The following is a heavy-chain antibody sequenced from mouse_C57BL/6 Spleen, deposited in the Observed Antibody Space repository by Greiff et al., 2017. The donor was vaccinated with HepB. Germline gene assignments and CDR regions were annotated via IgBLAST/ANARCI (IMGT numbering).Heavy chain of an antibody. CDR2: IWGDGST. CDR1: GFSLTSYG. D-gene: IGHD1-1*01. V-gene: IGHV2-3*01. Sequence: VQLQQSGPGLVAPSQSLSITCTVSGFSLTSYGVSWVRQPPGKGLEWLGVIWGDGSTNYHAALIARLSISKDNSKSQAFLKLNSLQTDDTATYYGASSYGSSYWYFDVWGTGTTVTVSS. J-gene: IGHJ1*03. CDR3: ASSYGSSYWYFDV.